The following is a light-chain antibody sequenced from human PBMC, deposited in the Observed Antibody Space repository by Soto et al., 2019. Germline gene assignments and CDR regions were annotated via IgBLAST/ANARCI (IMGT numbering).Light chain of an antibody. CDR3: QQTNSPPHS. CDR1: QTISRY. V-gene: IGKV1-39*01. Sequence: DIQMTQSPSSLSASVGDRVTITCRASQTISRYLNWYQHKPGKPPKLLIYGTSNLQSGVPSRFSGSGSGTDFTLTISSLQPEDFATYYCQQTNSPPHSFGQGTKLGIK. CDR2: GTS. J-gene: IGKJ2*01.